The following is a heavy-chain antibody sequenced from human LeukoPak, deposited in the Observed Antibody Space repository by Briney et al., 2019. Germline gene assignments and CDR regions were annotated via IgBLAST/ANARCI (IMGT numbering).Heavy chain of an antibody. J-gene: IGHJ6*04. CDR2: INPNSGVA. CDR3: ARAQVTYPSPHHSDV. Sequence: ASVKVSCKASGYTFTGYYLHWVRQAPGQGLEWLGWINPNSGVANYAQKFQGRVTMTRDTSIGTAYMELRSLRSDDTGVYYCARAQVTYPSPHHSDVWGKGTTVTVSS. V-gene: IGHV1-2*02. D-gene: IGHD2-21*02. CDR1: GYTFTGYY.